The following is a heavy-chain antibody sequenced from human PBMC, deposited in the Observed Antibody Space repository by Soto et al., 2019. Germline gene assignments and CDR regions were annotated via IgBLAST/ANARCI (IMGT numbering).Heavy chain of an antibody. V-gene: IGHV3-23*01. J-gene: IGHJ4*02. Sequence: PGGSLRLSCAASGFTLSSYAMSWVRQAPGKGLEWVSAISGSGGSTYYADSVKGRFTISRDNSKNTLYLQMNSLRAEDTAVYYCAKALLGIAAAGTISWGQGTLVTVSS. CDR2: ISGSGGST. CDR3: AKALLGIAAAGTIS. D-gene: IGHD6-13*01. CDR1: GFTLSSYA.